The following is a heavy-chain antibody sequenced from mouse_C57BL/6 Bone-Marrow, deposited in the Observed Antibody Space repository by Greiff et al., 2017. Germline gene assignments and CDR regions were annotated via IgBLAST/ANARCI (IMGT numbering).Heavy chain of an antibody. CDR2: IHPNSGST. Sequence: QVQLQQSGAELVKPGASVKLSCKASGYTFTSYWMHWVKQRPGRGLEWIGMIHPNSGSTNYNEKFKSKATLTVDKSSSTAYMQLSGLTSEDSAVYYCASPSTVVAVYWYFDVWGTGTTVTVSS. V-gene: IGHV1-64*01. CDR3: ASPSTVVAVYWYFDV. J-gene: IGHJ1*03. CDR1: GYTFTSYW. D-gene: IGHD1-1*01.